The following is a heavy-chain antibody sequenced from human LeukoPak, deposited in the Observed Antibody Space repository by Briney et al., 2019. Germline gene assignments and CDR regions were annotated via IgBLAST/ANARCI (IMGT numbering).Heavy chain of an antibody. Sequence: GASVKVSCKASGGTFSSYAISWVRQAPGQGLEWMGGIIPIFGTANYAQKFQGRVTITADESTSTAYMELSSLGSEDTAVYYCARALNYYDSSGYYYSPPGYYYGMDVWGQGTTVTVSS. CDR1: GGTFSSYA. J-gene: IGHJ6*02. V-gene: IGHV1-69*13. D-gene: IGHD3-22*01. CDR3: ARALNYYDSSGYYYSPPGYYYGMDV. CDR2: IIPIFGTA.